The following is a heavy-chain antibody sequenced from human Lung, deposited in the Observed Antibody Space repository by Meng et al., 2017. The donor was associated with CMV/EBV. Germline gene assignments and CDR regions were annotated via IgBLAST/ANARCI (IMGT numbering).Heavy chain of an antibody. CDR2: VNPNSGVT. D-gene: IGHD3-3*02. J-gene: IGHJ3*02. CDR3: ARHFPSGLDGFDI. Sequence: ASVKVSXKASAYTFIGYNMHWVRQAPGQRLEWVGWVNPNSGVTGYAQKFLGRVTMTSDTSITTAYMELTRLTYDDTAVYYCARHFPSGLDGFDIWGQGTVVTVSS. V-gene: IGHV1-2*02. CDR1: AYTFIGYN.